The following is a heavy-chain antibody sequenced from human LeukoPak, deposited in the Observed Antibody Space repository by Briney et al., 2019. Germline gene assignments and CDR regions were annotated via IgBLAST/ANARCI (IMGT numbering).Heavy chain of an antibody. CDR3: ARGRGQWLVPRYYFDY. D-gene: IGHD6-19*01. CDR1: GVSFSGYY. V-gene: IGHV4-34*01. Sequence: SETLSLTCAVYGVSFSGYYWSWLRQPPGKGLEWIGEINHSGTTNYNPSLKSRVTISVDTSKNQFSLKLSSVTGADTAVYYCARGRGQWLVPRYYFDYWGQGTLVTVSS. J-gene: IGHJ4*02. CDR2: INHSGTT.